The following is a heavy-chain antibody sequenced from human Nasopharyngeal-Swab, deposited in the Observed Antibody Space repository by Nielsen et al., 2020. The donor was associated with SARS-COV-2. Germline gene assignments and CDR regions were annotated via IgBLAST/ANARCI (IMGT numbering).Heavy chain of an antibody. J-gene: IGHJ4*02. CDR2: IYYSGST. D-gene: IGHD2/OR15-2a*01. V-gene: IGHV4-31*03. Sequence: LRLSCTFSGGSICSRGYYSSWIRQHPGKGLEWIGYIYYSGSTYYNPSLKSRVTISVDTSKNQFSLKLSSVTAADTAVYYCAGVLFTYFDYWGQGTLVTVSS. CDR1: GGSICSRGYY. CDR3: AGVLFTYFDY.